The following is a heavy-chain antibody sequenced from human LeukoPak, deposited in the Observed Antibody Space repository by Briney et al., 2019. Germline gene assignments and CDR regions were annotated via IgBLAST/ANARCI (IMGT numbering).Heavy chain of an antibody. J-gene: IGHJ4*02. V-gene: IGHV3-64*01. Sequence: GGSLRLSCAASGFGFSTFAMHWVRQAPGKGLEYVSGISTNGGTTYYAKSVKGRFTISRDNSKNTLFLQMGSLRTEDMAVYYCARDSDYGDYFCDYWGQGTLVAVSS. D-gene: IGHD4-17*01. CDR3: ARDSDYGDYFCDY. CDR1: GFGFSTFA. CDR2: ISTNGGTT.